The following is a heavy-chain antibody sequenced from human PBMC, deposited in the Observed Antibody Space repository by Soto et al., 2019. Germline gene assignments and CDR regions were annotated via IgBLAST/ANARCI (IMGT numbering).Heavy chain of an antibody. J-gene: IGHJ4*02. CDR2: VYYRGRS. CDR3: VSQRTSVLTQAYFDY. Sequence: SETLSLTCTVSGGSVSNSNYYWGWIRQSPGKGLEWIGSVYYRGRSYSKSSDKSRVTISVDTSKNQFSLNLNSVTASDTAVYFCVSQRTSVLTQAYFDYWGPGALVTSPQ. CDR1: GGSVSNSNYY. D-gene: IGHD2-8*01. V-gene: IGHV4-39*01.